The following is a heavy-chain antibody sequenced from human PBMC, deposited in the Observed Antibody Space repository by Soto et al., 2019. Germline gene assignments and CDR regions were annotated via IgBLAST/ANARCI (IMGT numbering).Heavy chain of an antibody. CDR3: ARAYRYCSSTSCYSQYYYYYYMDV. CDR2: INHSGST. D-gene: IGHD2-2*01. J-gene: IGHJ6*03. CDR1: GGSFSGYY. Sequence: SETLSLTCAVYGGSFSGYYWSWIRQPPGKGLEWIGEINHSGSTNYNPSLKSRVTISVDTSKNQFSLKLSSVTAADTAVYYCARAYRYCSSTSCYSQYYYYYYMDVWGKGTTVTVSS. V-gene: IGHV4-34*01.